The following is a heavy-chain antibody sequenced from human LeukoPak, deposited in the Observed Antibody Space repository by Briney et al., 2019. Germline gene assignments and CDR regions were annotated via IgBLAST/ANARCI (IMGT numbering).Heavy chain of an antibody. CDR3: AREEARSFDY. CDR1: GGSNNNSNW. CDR2: IYHSGST. J-gene: IGHJ4*02. Sequence: PSETPSPTLAVSGGSNNNSNWGGWVRPPPGEGVEWIGEIYHSGSTNYNPSLKSRVTISVDKSKNQFSLKLSSVTAADTAVYYCAREEARSFDYWGQGTLVTVSS. V-gene: IGHV4-4*02.